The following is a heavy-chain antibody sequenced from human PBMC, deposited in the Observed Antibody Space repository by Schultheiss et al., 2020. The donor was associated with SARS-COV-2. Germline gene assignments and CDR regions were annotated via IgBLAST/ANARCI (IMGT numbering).Heavy chain of an antibody. CDR2: IYYSGST. J-gene: IGHJ4*02. D-gene: IGHD4-23*01. Sequence: SQTLSLTCTVSGGSISSGGYYWSWIRQHPGKGLEWIGYIYYSGSTYYNPSLKRRVTISVDTSKNQFSLKLSSVTAADTAVYYCARHDYGGNYFIDYWGQGTVITVSS. CDR3: ARHDYGGNYFIDY. CDR1: GGSISSGGYY. V-gene: IGHV4-31*03.